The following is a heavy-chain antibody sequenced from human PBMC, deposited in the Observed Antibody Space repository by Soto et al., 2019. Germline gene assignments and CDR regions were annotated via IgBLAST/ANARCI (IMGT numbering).Heavy chain of an antibody. CDR1: VYSFNNYW. CDR2: IYPGDSDT. V-gene: IGHV5-51*01. J-gene: IGHJ6*02. D-gene: IGHD3-10*01. CDR3: ARLYATYYNGHGIDG. Sequence: PGESLKISCKGSVYSFNNYWIGWGRQMPGKGLEWMGIIYPGDSDTRYSPSFRGQVTISADKSISSAYLQWSSLRASVTAMYYCARLYATYYNGHGIDGWGQGNTVTGAS.